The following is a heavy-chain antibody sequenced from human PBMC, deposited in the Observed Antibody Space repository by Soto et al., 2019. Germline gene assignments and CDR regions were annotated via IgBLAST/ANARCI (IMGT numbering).Heavy chain of an antibody. Sequence: LSLTCTVYGDSMRSFYWSWIRQPPGKGLEWIGNIYYSGSTNYNPSRKSRVTMSVDMSRNQVSLKLSSVTAADTAVYYCTRVGGYYGDYPNFDYWGQGALVTVSS. V-gene: IGHV4-59*01. J-gene: IGHJ4*02. D-gene: IGHD4-17*01. CDR3: TRVGGYYGDYPNFDY. CDR2: IYYSGST. CDR1: GDSMRSFY.